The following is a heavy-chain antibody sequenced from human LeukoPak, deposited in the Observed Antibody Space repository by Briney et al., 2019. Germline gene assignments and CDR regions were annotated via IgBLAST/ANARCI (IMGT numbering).Heavy chain of an antibody. Sequence: PGGSLRLSCAASGFTFSSYGIHWVRQAPGKGLEWVAFIRYDGSNKYYADSVKGRFTISRDNSKNTLYLQMNSLRAEGTAVYYCAKDPNHYYDSSGYSHFFDYWGQGTLVTVSS. CDR2: IRYDGSNK. J-gene: IGHJ4*02. CDR3: AKDPNHYYDSSGYSHFFDY. CDR1: GFTFSSYG. V-gene: IGHV3-30*02. D-gene: IGHD3-22*01.